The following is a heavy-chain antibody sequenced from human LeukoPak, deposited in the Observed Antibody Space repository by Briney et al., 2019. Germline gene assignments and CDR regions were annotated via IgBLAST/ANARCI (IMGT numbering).Heavy chain of an antibody. D-gene: IGHD5-24*01. J-gene: IGHJ4*02. CDR2: ISGSGGST. V-gene: IGHV3-23*01. Sequence: PGGSLRLSCAASGFTFSSYAMSWARQAPGKGLGWVSAISGSGGSTYYADSVKGRFTISRDNSKNTLYLQMNSLRAEDTAVYYCAKVGMATTGVDYWGQGTLVTVSS. CDR1: GFTFSSYA. CDR3: AKVGMATTGVDY.